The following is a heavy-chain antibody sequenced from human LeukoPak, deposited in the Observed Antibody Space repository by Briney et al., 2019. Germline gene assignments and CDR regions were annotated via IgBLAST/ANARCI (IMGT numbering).Heavy chain of an antibody. CDR2: VNQSGRP. Sequence: PSETLSLTCAVYGGSFSGYYCGSIRQPPGKGLEWIGEVNQSGRPNHNPSIKSRVTISEDTTKNQFSLKLSSVTAANTAVYYCARSGAWLQLYWGQGTLVTVS. CDR1: GGSFSGYY. J-gene: IGHJ4*02. CDR3: ARSGAWLQLY. V-gene: IGHV4-34*01. D-gene: IGHD6-19*01.